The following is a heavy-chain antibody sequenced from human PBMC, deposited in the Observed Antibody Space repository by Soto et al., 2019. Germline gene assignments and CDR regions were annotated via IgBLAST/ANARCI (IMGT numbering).Heavy chain of an antibody. V-gene: IGHV3-21*06. J-gene: IGHJ4*02. CDR1: GFRFNSYS. CDR2: IDARSNYI. Sequence: GGALRLSCEASGFRFNSYSMNWVRQAPQKGLEWVSLIDARSNYIYYADSVKGRFTISRDNARNSLYLQMDSLRVEDTAVYYCVRENEMAGTTSAFEYWGQGTPVTVSS. CDR3: VRENEMAGTTSAFEY. D-gene: IGHD1-1*01.